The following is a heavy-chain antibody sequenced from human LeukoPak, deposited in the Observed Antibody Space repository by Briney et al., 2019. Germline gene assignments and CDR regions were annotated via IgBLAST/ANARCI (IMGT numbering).Heavy chain of an antibody. D-gene: IGHD2-8*01. V-gene: IGHV3-30*02. J-gene: IGHJ6*03. CDR1: RFSFSSYG. CDR3: AKDRCSNGIGCLYYYMDV. Sequence: GGSLRLSCAASRFSFSSYGMHWVRQAPGKGLEWVAYLQYDRTNAQYADSVRGQFTISRDNSKNILYLQMNSLRGEDTAVYYCAKDRCSNGIGCLYYYMDVWGKGTTVTISS. CDR2: LQYDRTNA.